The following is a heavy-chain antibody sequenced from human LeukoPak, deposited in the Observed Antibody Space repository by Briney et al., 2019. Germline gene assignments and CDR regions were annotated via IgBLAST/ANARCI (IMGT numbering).Heavy chain of an antibody. CDR3: AALMTTVVHTFDY. Sequence: ASVKVSCKASGHTFTGYYMHWVRQAPGQGLEWMGWINPNSGGTNYAQKFQGRVTMTRDTSISTAYMELSRLRSDDTAVYYCAALMTTVVHTFDYWGQGTLVTVS. D-gene: IGHD4-23*01. CDR1: GHTFTGYY. CDR2: INPNSGGT. J-gene: IGHJ4*02. V-gene: IGHV1-2*02.